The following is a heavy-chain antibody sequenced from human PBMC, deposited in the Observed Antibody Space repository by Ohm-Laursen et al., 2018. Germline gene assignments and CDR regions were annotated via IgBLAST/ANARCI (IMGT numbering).Heavy chain of an antibody. CDR2: INGDGSAT. CDR1: GFTFTSYW. V-gene: IGHV3-74*01. J-gene: IGHJ3*02. CDR3: ARDQVPYGSGYYLQTFDI. D-gene: IGHD3-22*01. Sequence: SLRLSCSASGFTFTSYWMHWVRQAPGKGLVWVSRINGDGSATTYADSVKGRFTISRDNARNTLYLQINSLRAEDTAVYYCARDQVPYGSGYYLQTFDIWGRGTMLTVSS.